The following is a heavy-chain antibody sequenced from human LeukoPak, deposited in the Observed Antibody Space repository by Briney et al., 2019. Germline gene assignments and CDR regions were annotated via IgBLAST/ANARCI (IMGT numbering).Heavy chain of an antibody. Sequence: SQTLSLTCTVYGGSFSGYYWNWIRQPPGKGLEWIGKINHSGSTNYNPSLKSRVTISIDTSKNQFSLKLSSVTAADTALYFCARRYSAYDPFDYWGQGTLVTVSS. D-gene: IGHD5-12*01. CDR3: ARRYSAYDPFDY. J-gene: IGHJ4*02. V-gene: IGHV4-34*01. CDR2: INHSGST. CDR1: GGSFSGYY.